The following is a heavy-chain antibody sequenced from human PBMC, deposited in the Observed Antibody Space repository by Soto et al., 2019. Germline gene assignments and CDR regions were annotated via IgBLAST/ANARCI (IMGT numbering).Heavy chain of an antibody. CDR1: CGSISSYY. J-gene: IGHJ5*02. D-gene: IGHD3-16*01. CDR2: IYYSGST. Sequence: SETLSLTCTVPCGSISSYYWSWIRQPPGKGLEWIGYIYYSGSTNYNPSLKSRVTISVDTSKNQFSLKLSSVTAADTAVYYCARVGGFNWFDPWGQGTPVTVSS. CDR3: ARVGGFNWFDP. V-gene: IGHV4-59*01.